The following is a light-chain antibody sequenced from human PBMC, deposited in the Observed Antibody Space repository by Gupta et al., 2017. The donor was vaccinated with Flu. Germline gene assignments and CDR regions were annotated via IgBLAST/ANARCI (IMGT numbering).Light chain of an antibody. V-gene: IGKV1-5*03. Sequence: DIQMTQSPSTLSESVGDRVTITCRASQSISSWLAWYQQKPGKAPKLLIYKASNLESGVPSRFSGSGSGTEFTLTISSLQPDEFATYYCQQYNSYSGTFGQGTKVEIK. J-gene: IGKJ1*01. CDR3: QQYNSYSGT. CDR2: KAS. CDR1: QSISSW.